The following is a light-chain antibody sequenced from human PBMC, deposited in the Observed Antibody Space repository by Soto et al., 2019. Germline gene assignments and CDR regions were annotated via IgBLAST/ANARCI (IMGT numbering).Light chain of an antibody. V-gene: IGKV3-15*01. CDR3: QQYNNWPPWT. J-gene: IGKJ1*01. CDR2: GAS. CDR1: QSVSRN. Sequence: EIVMTKPPATLSVSPGERATLSCRASQSVSRNLAWYQQKPGQAPRLLIYGASTRATGIPARFSGSGSGTEFTLTISSLQSEDFAVYYCQQYNNWPPWTFGQGTKVEIK.